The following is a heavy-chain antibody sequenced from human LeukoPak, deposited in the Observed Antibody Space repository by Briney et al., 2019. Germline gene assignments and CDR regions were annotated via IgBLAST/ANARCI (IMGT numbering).Heavy chain of an antibody. V-gene: IGHV3-7*01. Sequence: GGPLRLSCAASGFTFNTYWMTWVRQAPGKGLEWVANIKQDGSEKYYVDSLKGRFTISRDNAKNSLYLQMNSLRAEDTAAYYCAREEWWFDSWGQGTLVTVSS. J-gene: IGHJ5*01. CDR2: IKQDGSEK. CDR3: AREEWWFDS. D-gene: IGHD2-8*01. CDR1: GFTFNTYW.